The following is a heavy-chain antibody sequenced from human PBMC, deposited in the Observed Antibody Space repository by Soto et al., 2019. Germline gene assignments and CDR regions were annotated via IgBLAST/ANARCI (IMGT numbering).Heavy chain of an antibody. V-gene: IGHV1-69*12. CDR3: ARHVPAAGYSSVMDV. Sequence: QVQLVQSGAEVKKPGSSVKVSCKASGGTFSSYAISWVRQAPGQGLEWMGGIIPISGTANYAQKFQGRVTITADDSTTTAYMELSSLRSEDPAVYYCARHVPAAGYSSVMDVWGQGTTVTVSS. CDR1: GGTFSSYA. CDR2: IIPISGTA. D-gene: IGHD2-2*01. J-gene: IGHJ6*02.